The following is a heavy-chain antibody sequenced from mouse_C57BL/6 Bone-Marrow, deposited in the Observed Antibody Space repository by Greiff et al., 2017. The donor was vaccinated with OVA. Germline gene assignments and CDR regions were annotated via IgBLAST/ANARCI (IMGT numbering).Heavy chain of an antibody. CDR2: IDPSDSYT. CDR3: ARGLGQAY. CDR1: GYTFTSYW. D-gene: IGHD4-1*01. V-gene: IGHV1-69*01. J-gene: IGHJ3*01. Sequence: QVQLKQPGAELVMPGASVKLSCKASGYTFTSYWMHWVKQRPGQGLEWIGEIDPSDSYTNYTQKFKGKSTLTVDKSSSTAYMQLSSLTSEDSAVYYCARGLGQAYWGQGTLVTVSA.